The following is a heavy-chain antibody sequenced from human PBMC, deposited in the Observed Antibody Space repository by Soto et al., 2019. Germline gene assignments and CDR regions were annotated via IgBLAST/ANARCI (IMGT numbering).Heavy chain of an antibody. CDR3: ARSAATPNGWWGFGLDV. CDR1: GFTFSDYY. J-gene: IGHJ6*04. V-gene: IGHV3-11*01. CDR2: ISSSSTNTI. Sequence: QVQLVESGGGLVKPGGSLRLSCAASGFTFSDYYMTWIRQAPGKGLEWVSYISSSSTNTINYADYVKGRFTISRDNAKNSLYLQINSLRAEDTAVYYCARSAATPNGWWGFGLDVGGKGTSVIVSS. D-gene: IGHD2-15*01.